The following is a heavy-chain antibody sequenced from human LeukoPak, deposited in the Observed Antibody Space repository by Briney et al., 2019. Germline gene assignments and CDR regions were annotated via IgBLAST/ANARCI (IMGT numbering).Heavy chain of an antibody. D-gene: IGHD6-19*01. CDR3: ARDSSGWYRWFDP. CDR2: IYYSGST. J-gene: IGHJ5*02. Sequence: PSETLSLTCTVSGGSISSSSYYWGWIRQPPGKGLEWIGSIYYSGSTYYNPSLKSRVTISADTSKNQFSLKLSSVTAADTAIYYCARDSSGWYRWFDPWGQGTLVTVSS. CDR1: GGSISSSSYY. V-gene: IGHV4-39*07.